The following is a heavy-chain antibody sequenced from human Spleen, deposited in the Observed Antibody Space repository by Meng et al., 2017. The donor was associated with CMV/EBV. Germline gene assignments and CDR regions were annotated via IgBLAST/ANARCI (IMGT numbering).Heavy chain of an antibody. CDR3: ARDAADCSGGSCYRMYYFDY. CDR1: GGSFSDYQ. V-gene: IGHV4-34*01. D-gene: IGHD2-15*01. CDR2: TNHRGST. J-gene: IGHJ4*02. Sequence: SETLSLTCGFYGGSFSDYQWSWIRQPPGKGLEWIGETNHRGSTNYNPSLKSRVTISVDTSKSQFSLKLRSVTAADMAVYYCARDAADCSGGSCYRMYYFDYWGQGTLVTVSS.